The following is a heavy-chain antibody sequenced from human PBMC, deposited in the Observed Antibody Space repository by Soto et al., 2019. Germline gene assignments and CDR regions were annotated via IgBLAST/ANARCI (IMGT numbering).Heavy chain of an antibody. Sequence: PGGSLRLSCAASGFTFSDYYMSWIRQAPGKGLEWVSYISSSGSTIYYADSVKGRFTISRDNAKNSLYLQMNSLRAEDTAVYYCARVMGILRSYGPRAYCFDYWGQGTLLTVSS. V-gene: IGHV3-11*01. CDR1: GFTFSDYY. D-gene: IGHD5-18*01. J-gene: IGHJ4*02. CDR2: ISSSGSTI. CDR3: ARVMGILRSYGPRAYCFDY.